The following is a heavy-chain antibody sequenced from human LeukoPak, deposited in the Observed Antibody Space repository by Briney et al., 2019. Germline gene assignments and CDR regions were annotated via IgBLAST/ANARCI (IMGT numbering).Heavy chain of an antibody. CDR2: MNPNSGNT. J-gene: IGHJ4*02. CDR3: ARGLQWLRLTFVF. D-gene: IGHD5-12*01. V-gene: IGHV1-8*01. Sequence: ASVKVSCKASGYTFTNYDINWVRQAHGQGLEWMGWMNPNSGNTGYAQKFQGRVTMTRNTSISTAYMELSSLRSEDTAVYYCARGLQWLRLTFVFWGQGTLVTVSS. CDR1: GYTFTNYD.